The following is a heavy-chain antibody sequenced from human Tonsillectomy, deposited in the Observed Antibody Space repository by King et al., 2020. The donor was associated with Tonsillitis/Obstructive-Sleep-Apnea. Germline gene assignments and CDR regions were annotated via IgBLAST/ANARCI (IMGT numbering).Heavy chain of an antibody. CDR1: GFTFDDYA. D-gene: IGHD6-13*01. V-gene: IGHV3-9*01. Sequence: VQLVQSGGGLVQPGRSLRLSCAASGFTFDDYAMYWVRQAPGKGLEWVSGISWNSDIINFADSVKGRFTISRDNAKKSLYLQMNSLRAEDTALYYCTKDLIIATAGTPGDAFDIWGQGTMVTVSS. CDR2: ISWNSDII. CDR3: TKDLIIATAGTPGDAFDI. J-gene: IGHJ3*02.